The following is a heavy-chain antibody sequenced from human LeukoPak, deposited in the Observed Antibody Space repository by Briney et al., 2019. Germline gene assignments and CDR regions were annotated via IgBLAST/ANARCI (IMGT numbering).Heavy chain of an antibody. V-gene: IGHV4-59*01. CDR1: GGSISSYY. J-gene: IGHJ4*02. D-gene: IGHD3-9*01. CDR2: IYHSGST. CDR3: AKEVRILTL. Sequence: SETLSLTCTVSGGSISSYYWSWIRQPPGKGLGWIGSIYHSGSTYYNPSLKSRVTISVDMSKNQFSLKLSSVTAADTAVYYCAKEVRILTLWSQGTLVTVSS.